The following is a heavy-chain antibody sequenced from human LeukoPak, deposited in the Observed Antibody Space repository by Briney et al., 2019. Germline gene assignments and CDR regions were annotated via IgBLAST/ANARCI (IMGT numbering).Heavy chain of an antibody. CDR2: IGDSGVPT. D-gene: IGHD3/OR15-3a*01. CDR3: AKVATWTYFDS. Sequence: GGSLRLSCAASPFTFTTYAMSWVRQAPGRGLEWVSSIGDSGVPTYYADSVKGRFTISRDNSQNTLYLQMNSLGADDTAVYYCAKVATWTYFDSWGQGTLVTVSS. V-gene: IGHV3-23*01. CDR1: PFTFTTYA. J-gene: IGHJ4*02.